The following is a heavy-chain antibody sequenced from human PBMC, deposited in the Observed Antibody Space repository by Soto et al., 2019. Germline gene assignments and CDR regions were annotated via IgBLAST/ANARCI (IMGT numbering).Heavy chain of an antibody. D-gene: IGHD6-19*01. V-gene: IGHV3-7*01. CDR2: IKQDGSEK. Sequence: GSLRLSCAASGFTFSSYWMGWVRQAPGKGLEWVANIKQDGSEKYYVDSVKGRFTISRDNAKNSLYLQMNSLRAEDTAVYYCTRAQQWLVRYYYYYGMDVWGQGTTVTVSS. CDR3: TRAQQWLVRYYYYYGMDV. J-gene: IGHJ6*02. CDR1: GFTFSSYW.